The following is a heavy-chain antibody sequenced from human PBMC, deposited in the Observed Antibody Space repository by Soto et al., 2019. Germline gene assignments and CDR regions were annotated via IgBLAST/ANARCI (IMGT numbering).Heavy chain of an antibody. J-gene: IGHJ6*02. CDR1: GGTFRSYA. CDR3: ASVYCTNGVCCEGGYYYYYGVDV. CDR2: IIPIFGTA. V-gene: IGHV1-69*01. Sequence: QVQLVQSGAEVKKPGSSVKVSCKASGGTFRSYAISWVRQAPGQGLEWMGGIIPIFGTANYAQKFQGRVTMTADESTSAAYMELRSLRSEDTAVYYCASVYCTNGVCCEGGYYYYYGVDVWGQGTTVTVSS. D-gene: IGHD2-8*01.